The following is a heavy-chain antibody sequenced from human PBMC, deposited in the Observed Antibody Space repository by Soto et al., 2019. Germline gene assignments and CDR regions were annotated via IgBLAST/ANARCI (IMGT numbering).Heavy chain of an antibody. CDR1: DGSISPYY. V-gene: IGHV4-59*08. Sequence: SETLSLTCTVSDGSISPYYWSWIRQPPGKGLEWIGYIYYAGTTTYNPSLKSRVSISVDTSKNEVSLKLTSVTAADTAVYYCARRGGYYRDLGSWGQGTVVSVTS. CDR2: IYYAGTT. CDR3: ARRGGYYRDLGS. D-gene: IGHD3-22*01. J-gene: IGHJ5*02.